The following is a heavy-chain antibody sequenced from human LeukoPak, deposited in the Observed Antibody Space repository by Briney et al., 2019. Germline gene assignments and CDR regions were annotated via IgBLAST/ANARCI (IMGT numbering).Heavy chain of an antibody. CDR3: ARDWRSGYDSSGYHVY. Sequence: SVKVSCKASGGTFSSYAISWVRQAPGQGLEWMGGIIPTFGTANYAQKFQGRVTITADESTSTAYMELSSLRSEDTAVYYCARDWRSGYDSSGYHVYWGQGTLVTVSS. CDR1: GGTFSSYA. D-gene: IGHD3-22*01. CDR2: IIPTFGTA. J-gene: IGHJ4*02. V-gene: IGHV1-69*13.